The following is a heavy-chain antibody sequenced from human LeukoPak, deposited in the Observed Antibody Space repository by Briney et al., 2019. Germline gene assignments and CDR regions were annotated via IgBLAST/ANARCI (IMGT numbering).Heavy chain of an antibody. Sequence: SETLSLTCTVSGGSISSYYWSWIRQPPGKGLEWIGHIYTSGSTNYNPSLKSRVTMSVDTSKNQFSLKLSSVTAADTAVYYRARDFSYYDFWSGYYNAGSNWFDPWGQGTLVTVSS. V-gene: IGHV4-4*07. CDR3: ARDFSYYDFWSGYYNAGSNWFDP. CDR1: GGSISSYY. D-gene: IGHD3-3*01. J-gene: IGHJ5*02. CDR2: IYTSGST.